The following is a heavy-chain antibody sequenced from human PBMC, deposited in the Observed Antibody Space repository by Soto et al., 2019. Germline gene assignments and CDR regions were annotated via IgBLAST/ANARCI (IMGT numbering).Heavy chain of an antibody. CDR1: GFTFTTFSSYW. CDR2: INGDGSRA. Sequence: GGSLRLSWAASGFTFTTFSSYWMHWVRQTPGQGLVWVSRINGDGSRATYADSVKGRFTISRDNAQITLYLQMDSLRAEDTAMYYCATSGVDSRFYFDCWGQGTPVTVSS. V-gene: IGHV3-74*01. CDR3: ATSGVDSRFYFDC. J-gene: IGHJ4*02. D-gene: IGHD3-10*01.